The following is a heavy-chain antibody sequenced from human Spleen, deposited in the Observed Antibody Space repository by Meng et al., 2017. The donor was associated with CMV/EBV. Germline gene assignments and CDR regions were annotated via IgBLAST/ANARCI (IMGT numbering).Heavy chain of an antibody. V-gene: IGHV1-69*06. CDR1: GGTFSSYG. J-gene: IGHJ4*02. Sequence: SVKVSCKASGGTFSSYGISWVRQAPGQGLEWMGGIIPMFGTANYAQKFQGRVTMTEDTSTDTAYMELSSLRSEDTAVYYCATGGGYPRGDYWGQGTLVTVS. CDR2: IIPMFGTA. CDR3: ATGGGYPRGDY. D-gene: IGHD5-12*01.